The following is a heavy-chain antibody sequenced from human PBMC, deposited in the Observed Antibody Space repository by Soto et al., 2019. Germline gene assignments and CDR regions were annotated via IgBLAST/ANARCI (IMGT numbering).Heavy chain of an antibody. CDR3: ARDGTAYGRDV. J-gene: IGHJ6*02. V-gene: IGHV1-69*01. CDR2: IIPIFGTA. D-gene: IGHD1-26*01. CDR1: GGTFSSYA. Sequence: QVQLVQSGAEVKKPGSSVKVSCNASGGTFSSYAISWVRQAPGQGLEWMGGIIPIFGTANYAQKFQGRVTIPADESTSTAYMELSSLRSADTAVYYCARDGTAYGRDVWGQGTTVTVSS.